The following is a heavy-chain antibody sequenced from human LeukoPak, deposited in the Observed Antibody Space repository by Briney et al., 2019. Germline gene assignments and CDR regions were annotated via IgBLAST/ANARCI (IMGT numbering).Heavy chain of an antibody. V-gene: IGHV3-23*01. J-gene: IGHJ4*02. Sequence: GGSLRLSCAASGFTFSDYAMSWVRQAPGKGLEWVSGISGSGGSTYYADSVKGRFTISRDNSKNTPYLQMNSLRAEDTAVYYCAKVWYCSGGSCFLGLDYWGQGTLVTVSS. D-gene: IGHD2-15*01. CDR3: AKVWYCSGGSCFLGLDY. CDR1: GFTFSDYA. CDR2: ISGSGGST.